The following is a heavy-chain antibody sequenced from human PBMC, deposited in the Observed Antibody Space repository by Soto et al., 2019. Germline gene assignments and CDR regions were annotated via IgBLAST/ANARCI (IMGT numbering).Heavy chain of an antibody. Sequence: GGSLRLSCAASGFTFDDYAMHWVRQAPGKGLEWVSGISWNSGSIGYADSVKGRFTISRDNAKNSLYLQMNSLRAEDTALYYCAKDKFITNSYVDYWGQGTLVTVSS. CDR3: AKDKFITNSYVDY. V-gene: IGHV3-9*01. D-gene: IGHD5-18*01. CDR1: GFTFDDYA. J-gene: IGHJ4*02. CDR2: ISWNSGSI.